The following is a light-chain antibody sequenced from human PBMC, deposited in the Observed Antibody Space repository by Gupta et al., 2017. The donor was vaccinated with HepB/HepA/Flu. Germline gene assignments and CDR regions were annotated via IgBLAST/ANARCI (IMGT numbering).Light chain of an antibody. CDR2: TTD. CDR1: SSYIGTNT. V-gene: IGLV1-44*01. J-gene: IGLJ2*01. CDR3: AARDDGLSGVI. Sequence: QAILTQPPSASGAPGQRVTVSCSGTSSYIGTNTVTWYQQVPGAPPKLLIFTTDQRPSGVPDRFSGSKSGTSASLAISGLLSEDEATYFCAARDDGLSGVIFGGGTKLAVL.